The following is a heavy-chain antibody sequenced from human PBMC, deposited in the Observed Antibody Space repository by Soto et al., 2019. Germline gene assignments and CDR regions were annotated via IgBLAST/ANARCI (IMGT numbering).Heavy chain of an antibody. J-gene: IGHJ6*02. CDR1: GSTFTSYG. D-gene: IGHD2-15*01. CDR3: ARGYCSGGSCSKRDYYGMDV. Sequence: ASVKVSCKASGSTFTSYGISWVRQAPGQGLEWMGWISAYNGNTNYAQKLQGRVTMTTDTSTSTAYMELRSLRSDDTAVYYCARGYCSGGSCSKRDYYGMDVWGQGTTVTVSS. CDR2: ISAYNGNT. V-gene: IGHV1-18*04.